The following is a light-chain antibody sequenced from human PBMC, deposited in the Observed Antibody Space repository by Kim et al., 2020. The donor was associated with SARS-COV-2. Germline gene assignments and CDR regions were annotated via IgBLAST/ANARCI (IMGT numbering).Light chain of an antibody. J-gene: IGKJ2*01. CDR2: AAS. CDR1: QSVSSIY. CDR3: QQYDDSPYT. V-gene: IGKV3-20*01. Sequence: WSPGERVTLSCRASQSVSSIYLAWYQQKPGQAPRPLIYAASSRATGIPDRFSGSGSGTDFTLTISRLEPEDFAVYYCQQYDDSPYTFGQGTKLEIK.